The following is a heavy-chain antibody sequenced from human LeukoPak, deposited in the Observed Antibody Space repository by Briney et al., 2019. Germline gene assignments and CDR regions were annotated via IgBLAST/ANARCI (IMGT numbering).Heavy chain of an antibody. CDR3: ARAPVVVTAILDALDI. CDR2: IYYSGST. CDR1: GGSISSSSYY. V-gene: IGHV4-39*07. J-gene: IGHJ3*02. Sequence: SETLSLTCTVSGGSISSSSYYWGWIRQPPGKGLEWIGTIYYSGSTYYNPSLKSRVTVSVDTSKNQFSLKLSSVTAADTAVYYCARAPVVVTAILDALDIWGQGTMVTVSS. D-gene: IGHD2-21*02.